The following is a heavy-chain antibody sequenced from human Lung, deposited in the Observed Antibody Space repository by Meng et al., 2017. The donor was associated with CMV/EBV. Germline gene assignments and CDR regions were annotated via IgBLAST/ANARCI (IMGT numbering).Heavy chain of an antibody. Sequence: ASVXVSCKASGGTFSSYTISWVRQAPGQGLEWMGWMNPNSGNTGYAQKFQGRVTMTRVTSISTAYMELSSLTSDDTAVYYCARTRIEVEPDGTKIKYYNYGMDVXGQGXTVTVSS. CDR2: MNPNSGNT. V-gene: IGHV1-8*02. D-gene: IGHD2-15*01. CDR1: GGTFSSYT. CDR3: ARTRIEVEPDGTKIKYYNYGMDV. J-gene: IGHJ6*02.